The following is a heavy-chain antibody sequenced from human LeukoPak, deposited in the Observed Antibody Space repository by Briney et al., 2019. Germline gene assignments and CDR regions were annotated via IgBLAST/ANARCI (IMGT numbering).Heavy chain of an antibody. D-gene: IGHD5-18*01. J-gene: IGHJ5*02. Sequence: PSETLSLTCAVDGGSFSNYYWSWIRQPPGKGLEWIGEINRNGSTNYNPSLKSRVTISIDTSKNQFSLKLSSVTAADTAVYYCARDKRRRGYSYGNWFDPWGQGTLVTVSS. CDR2: INRNGST. CDR1: GGSFSNYY. CDR3: ARDKRRRGYSYGNWFDP. V-gene: IGHV4-34*01.